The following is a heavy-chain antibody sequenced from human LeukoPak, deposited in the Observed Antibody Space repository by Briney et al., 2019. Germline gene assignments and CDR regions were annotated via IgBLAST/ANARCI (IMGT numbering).Heavy chain of an antibody. CDR1: GGSFSGYY. J-gene: IGHJ5*02. V-gene: IGHV4-34*01. CDR2: INHSGST. D-gene: IGHD3-10*01. CDR3: ARDAAPYYYGSGIFRKNNWFDP. Sequence: SETLSLTCAVYGGSFSGYYWSWIRQPPGKGLEWIGEINHSGSTNYNPSLKSRVTISVDTSKDQFSLKLSSVTAADTAVYYCARDAAPYYYGSGIFRKNNWFDPWGQGTLVTVSS.